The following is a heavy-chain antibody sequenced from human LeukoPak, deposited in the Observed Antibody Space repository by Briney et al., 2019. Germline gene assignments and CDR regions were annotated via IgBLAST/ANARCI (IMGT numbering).Heavy chain of an antibody. Sequence: PSETLSLTYTVSGGSISSYYWSWIRQSPGKGLEWIGYIYTSESANYNPSLKSRVTISADTSKNQLSLKLSSVTAADTAVYYCARPYRSGWYGAFDIWGQGTMVTVSS. J-gene: IGHJ3*02. CDR1: GGSISSYY. D-gene: IGHD6-19*01. CDR2: IYTSESA. CDR3: ARPYRSGWYGAFDI. V-gene: IGHV4-4*09.